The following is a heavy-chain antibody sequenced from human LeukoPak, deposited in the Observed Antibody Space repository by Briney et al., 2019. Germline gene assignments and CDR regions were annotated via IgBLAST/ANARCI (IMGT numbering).Heavy chain of an antibody. V-gene: IGHV4-4*07. J-gene: IGHJ4*02. CDR1: GASINAFH. CDR2: IYSSGST. CDR3: ARKDGDH. Sequence: SETLSLTCTVSGASINAFHWTWFRQPAGKGLEWIGLIYSSGSTLFNPSLKSRVAMSVDLTKNQLSLKLTSVTAADTAKYYCARKDGDHWGRGTLVTVSS.